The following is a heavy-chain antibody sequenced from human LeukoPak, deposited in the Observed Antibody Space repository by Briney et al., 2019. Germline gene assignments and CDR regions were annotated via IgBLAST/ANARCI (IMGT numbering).Heavy chain of an antibody. V-gene: IGHV6-1*01. Sequence: SQTLSLTCAISGDSVSSNSAAWNWIRQSPSRGLEWLGRTYYRSKWYNDYAVSVKSRITINPDTSKNQFSLQLNSVTPEDTAVYYCAGSLWFGELLQPRTLDYWGQGTLVTVSS. CDR1: GDSVSSNSAA. CDR3: AGSLWFGELLQPRTLDY. CDR2: TYYRSKWYN. J-gene: IGHJ4*02. D-gene: IGHD3-10*01.